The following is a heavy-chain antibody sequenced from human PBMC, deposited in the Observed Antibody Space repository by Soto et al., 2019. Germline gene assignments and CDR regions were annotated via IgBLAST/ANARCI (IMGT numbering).Heavy chain of an antibody. V-gene: IGHV3-13*01. D-gene: IGHD6-6*01. CDR1: GFTFSSYD. CDR2: IGTAGDT. Sequence: GGSLRLSCAASGFTFSSYDMHWVRQATGKGLEWVSAIGTAGDTYYPGSVKGRFTISRENAKNSLYLQMNSLRAEDTAVYYCASSSGAPYAFDIWGQGTMVTVSS. J-gene: IGHJ3*02. CDR3: ASSSGAPYAFDI.